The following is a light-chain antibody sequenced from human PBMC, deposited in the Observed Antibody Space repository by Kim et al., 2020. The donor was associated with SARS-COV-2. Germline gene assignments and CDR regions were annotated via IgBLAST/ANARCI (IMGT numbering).Light chain of an antibody. CDR1: SSNIGNHA. CDR2: YDD. V-gene: IGLV1-36*01. J-gene: IGLJ3*02. CDR3: AAWDDRLNGWV. Sequence: RQRVTISCSGRSSNIGNHAVNWYQQLPGKAPKLLIYYDDLLPSGVSDRFSGSKSGTSAYLAISGLQSEDEADYYCAAWDDRLNGWVFGGGTKVTVL.